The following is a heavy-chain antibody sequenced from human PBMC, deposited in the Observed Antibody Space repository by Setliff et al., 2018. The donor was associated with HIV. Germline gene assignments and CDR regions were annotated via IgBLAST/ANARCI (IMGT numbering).Heavy chain of an antibody. Sequence: GGSLRLSCAASGFTFSNYAMSWVRQAPGKGLEWVSIISASGGSTYYADSVKGRFTISRDNSKNTLYLQVNRLRADDTAVYYCAKAELGDSTLGAFDIWGQGTMVTVSS. CDR2: ISASGGST. CDR1: GFTFSNYA. CDR3: AKAELGDSTLGAFDI. J-gene: IGHJ3*02. V-gene: IGHV3-23*01. D-gene: IGHD2-2*01.